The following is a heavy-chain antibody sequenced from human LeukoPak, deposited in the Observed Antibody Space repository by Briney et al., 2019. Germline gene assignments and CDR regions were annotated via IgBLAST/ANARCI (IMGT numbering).Heavy chain of an antibody. Sequence: GGSLRLSCAASGLTFSSYWMSWVRQAPGKGLEWVANIKQDGSEKYYVDSVKGRFTISRDNAKNSLYLQMNSLRAEDTAVYYCAREAGLRYWGQGTLVTVSS. CDR3: AREAGLRY. CDR2: IKQDGSEK. CDR1: GLTFSSYW. D-gene: IGHD5-12*01. V-gene: IGHV3-7*03. J-gene: IGHJ4*02.